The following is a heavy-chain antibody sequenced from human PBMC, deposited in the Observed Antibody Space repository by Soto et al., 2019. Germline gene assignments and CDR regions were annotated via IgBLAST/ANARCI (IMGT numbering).Heavy chain of an antibody. CDR3: AIARGSTYGFFDY. V-gene: IGHV3-23*04. Sequence: DVQLVESGGGLVQPGGSLRLSCAASGFTFANHAMYWVRQAPGKGLEWVSSTRPGGDSTDYADSVKGRFTISRDNSKSTLYLQLNSLGVEDTAIYYCAIARGSTYGFFDYWGRGTLVTVSS. J-gene: IGHJ4*02. D-gene: IGHD5-18*01. CDR2: TRPGGDST. CDR1: GFTFANHA.